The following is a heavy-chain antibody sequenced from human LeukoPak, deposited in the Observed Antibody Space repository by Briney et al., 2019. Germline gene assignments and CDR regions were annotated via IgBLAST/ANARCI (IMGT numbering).Heavy chain of an antibody. CDR3: AKSTRAVMAMMDV. CDR1: EFSVGSNY. Sequence: GGSLRLSCAASEFSVGSNYMTWVRQAPGKGLEWVSLIYSGGSTYYADSVKGRFTISRDNAKNSLFLQMNSLRAEDTAVYFCAKSTRAVMAMMDVWGKGTTVTVSS. CDR2: IYSGGST. V-gene: IGHV3-66*01. J-gene: IGHJ6*04. D-gene: IGHD3-16*01.